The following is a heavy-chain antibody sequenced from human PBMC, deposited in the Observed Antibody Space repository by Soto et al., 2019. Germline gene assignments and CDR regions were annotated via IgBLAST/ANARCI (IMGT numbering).Heavy chain of an antibody. CDR1: GFTFSGYW. V-gene: IGHV3-74*01. J-gene: IGHJ6*03. Sequence: EVQLVESGGGLVQPGGSLRLSCAASGFTFSGYWMHWVRQAPGKGLVWVSRINSDGSSTSYADSVKGRFTISRDNAKNTLYLQMNSLRAEDTAVYYCARDGIVVVPDNYYYYYMDVWGKGTTVTVSS. D-gene: IGHD2-2*01. CDR3: ARDGIVVVPDNYYYYYMDV. CDR2: INSDGSST.